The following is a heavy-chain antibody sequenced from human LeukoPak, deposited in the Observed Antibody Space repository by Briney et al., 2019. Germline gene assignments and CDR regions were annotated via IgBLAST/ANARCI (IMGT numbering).Heavy chain of an antibody. V-gene: IGHV4-31*03. CDR3: ARFSAAATKYYFDY. Sequence: SGTLSLTCTVSGGSISSGGYYWSWIRQHPGKGLEWIGYIYYSGSTYYNPSLKSRVTISVDTSKNQFSLKLSSVTAADTAVYYCARFSAAATKYYFDYGGQGTLVTVSS. D-gene: IGHD2-15*01. CDR1: GGSISSGGYY. CDR2: IYYSGST. J-gene: IGHJ4*02.